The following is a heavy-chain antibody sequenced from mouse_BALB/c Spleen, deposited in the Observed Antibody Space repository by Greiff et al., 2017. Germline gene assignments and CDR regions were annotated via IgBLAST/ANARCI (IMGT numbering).Heavy chain of an antibody. J-gene: IGHJ4*01. Sequence: VHLVESGPGLVAPSQSLSITCTVSGFSLTSYGVHWVRQPPGKGLEWLGVIWAGGSPNYNSALMSRLSISKDNSKSQVFLKMNSLQTDDTAMYYCARDRDYRYDYAMDYWGQGTSVTVSA. CDR3: ARDRDYRYDYAMDY. CDR2: IWAGGSP. V-gene: IGHV2-9*02. D-gene: IGHD2-14*01. CDR1: GFSLTSYG.